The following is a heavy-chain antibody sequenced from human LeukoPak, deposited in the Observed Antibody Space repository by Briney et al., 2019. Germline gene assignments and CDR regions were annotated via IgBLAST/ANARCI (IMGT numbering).Heavy chain of an antibody. D-gene: IGHD6-13*01. CDR2: ISYDGSNK. J-gene: IGHJ6*02. V-gene: IGHV3-30-3*01. Sequence: PGRSLRLSCAASGFTFSSYAMHWVRQAPGKGLEWVAVISYDGSNKYYADSVKGRFTISRDNSKNTLYLQMNSLRAEDTAVYYCASRIAAAALYYYYGMAVWGQGTTVTVSS. CDR3: ASRIAAAALYYYYGMAV. CDR1: GFTFSSYA.